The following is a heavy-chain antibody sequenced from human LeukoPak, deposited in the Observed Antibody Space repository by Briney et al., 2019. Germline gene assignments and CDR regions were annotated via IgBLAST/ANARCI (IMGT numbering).Heavy chain of an antibody. D-gene: IGHD6-13*01. Sequence: GGSLRLSCAASGFTFSSYAMSWVRQAPGKGLEWVSAISGSGGSTYYADSVKGRFTISRDNSKNTLYLQMNSLRAEDTAVHYCAKDRAAAAGTGSWFDPWGQGTLVTVSS. J-gene: IGHJ5*02. CDR1: GFTFSSYA. V-gene: IGHV3-23*01. CDR3: AKDRAAAAGTGSWFDP. CDR2: ISGSGGST.